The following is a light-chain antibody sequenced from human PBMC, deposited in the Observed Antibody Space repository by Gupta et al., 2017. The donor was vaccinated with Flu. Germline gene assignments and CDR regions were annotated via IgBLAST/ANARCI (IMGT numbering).Light chain of an antibody. CDR2: DAS. CDR1: QYISTY. V-gene: IGKV1-39*01. Sequence: DIQVTQSPSSLSAAVGDRVTITCRASQYISTYLNWYQHKPGKAPNVLIYDASSLPSEVPSRFTGSGSGTDFTLTINSLQPEDSATYYCQQTVTTPYAFGQGTKLEI. J-gene: IGKJ2*01. CDR3: QQTVTTPYA.